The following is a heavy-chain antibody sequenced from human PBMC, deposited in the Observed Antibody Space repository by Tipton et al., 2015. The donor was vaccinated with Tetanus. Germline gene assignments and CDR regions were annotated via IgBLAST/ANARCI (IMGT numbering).Heavy chain of an antibody. D-gene: IGHD3-10*01. CDR1: GGSLRSGDYS. J-gene: IGHJ6*02. CDR3: ARVKGTYNHYGLDV. Sequence: TLSLTCTVSGGSLRSGDYSWNWIRQPPGKGLEWIGYIYDSGSTYYNPSLKSRVTISEDRSKNQISLRLRSVTAADTAVYYCARVKGTYNHYGLDVWGQGTTVTVAS. V-gene: IGHV4-30-2*01. CDR2: IYDSGST.